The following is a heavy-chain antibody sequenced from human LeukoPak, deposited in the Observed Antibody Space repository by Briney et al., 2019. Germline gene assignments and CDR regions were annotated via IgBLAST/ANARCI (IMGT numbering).Heavy chain of an antibody. CDR1: GFTFSSYA. CDR3: ARDRERRCSGGSCYHGFDY. D-gene: IGHD2-15*01. J-gene: IGHJ4*02. CDR2: ISYDGSNK. Sequence: PGGSLRLSCAASGFTFSSYAMHWVRQASGKGLEWVAVISYDGSNKYYADSVKGRFTISRDNSKNTLYLQMNSLRAEDTAVYYCARDRERRCSGGSCYHGFDYWGQGTLVTVSS. V-gene: IGHV3-30*04.